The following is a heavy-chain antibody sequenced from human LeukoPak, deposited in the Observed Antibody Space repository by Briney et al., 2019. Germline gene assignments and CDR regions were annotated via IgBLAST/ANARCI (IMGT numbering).Heavy chain of an antibody. V-gene: IGHV5-51*01. J-gene: IGHJ4*01. CDR2: IFPGDLEV. D-gene: IGHD3-10*01. CDR3: ARHAHDYYGSGSYPLFDL. CDR1: GYKFTNYW. Sequence: GESPKISCLATGYKFTNYWIGWVRQMPGKGLECLGIIFPGDLEVRYSPSFQGQVTISSDKSTSTAYLQWGSLKASDTAMYYCARHAHDYYGSGSYPLFDLWGQGTLVTVSS.